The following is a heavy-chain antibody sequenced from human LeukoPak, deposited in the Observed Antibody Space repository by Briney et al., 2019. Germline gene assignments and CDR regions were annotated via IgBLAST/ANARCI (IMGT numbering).Heavy chain of an antibody. CDR1: GFTFSTYN. J-gene: IGHJ4*02. Sequence: GGSLRLSCAASGFTFSTYNMHWVRQAPGKGLEWVSSVSGTSRSTYIYYADSVKGRFTISRDNAENSLYLQMNSLRAEDTAVYYCARPSINDYGDFGYWGQGTLVTVSS. V-gene: IGHV3-21*01. D-gene: IGHD4-17*01. CDR3: ARPSINDYGDFGY. CDR2: VSGTSRSTYI.